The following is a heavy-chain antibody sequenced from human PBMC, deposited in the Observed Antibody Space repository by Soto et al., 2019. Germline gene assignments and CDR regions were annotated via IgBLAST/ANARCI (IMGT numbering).Heavy chain of an antibody. CDR3: AGGSGWLDS. D-gene: IGHD6-19*01. J-gene: IGHJ4*02. V-gene: IGHV4-59*03. Sequence: QVQLQESGPGLVKPSETLSLTCTISGTSSSHYYWTWIRQPPGGGLEWIGYAFYVGDADYNPSLEARATMSVDAYKNLVSLNLKSVTAADTARYYCAGGSGWLDSWSLGSLVTVSS. CDR2: AFYVGDA. CDR1: GTSSSHYY.